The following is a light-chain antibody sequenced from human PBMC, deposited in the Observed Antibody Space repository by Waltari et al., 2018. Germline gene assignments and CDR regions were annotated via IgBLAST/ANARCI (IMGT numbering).Light chain of an antibody. CDR3: QVWDTSGNPSVA. CDR2: HDF. CDR1: NIQSKS. V-gene: IGLV3-21*03. Sequence: SYILTPPPSVSVASGKTDTITCWGNNIQSKSVDLYRQKPGQAPALVIYHDFDRPSGIPERFSGSSSGNTATLTISRVEVGDEADYCCQVWDTSGNPSVAFGGGTKLTVL. J-gene: IGLJ2*01.